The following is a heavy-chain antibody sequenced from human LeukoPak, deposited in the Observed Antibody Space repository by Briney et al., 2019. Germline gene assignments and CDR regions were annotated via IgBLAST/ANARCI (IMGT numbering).Heavy chain of an antibody. D-gene: IGHD2-2*01. Sequence: PSETLSLTCTVSGDSVSSISYYWSWIRQHPGKGLEWIGYIYYSGSTYYNPSLKSRVTISVDTSKNQFSLKLSSVTAADTAVYYCARRYHDWFDPWGQGTLVTVSS. CDR1: GDSVSSISYY. J-gene: IGHJ5*02. V-gene: IGHV4-31*03. CDR2: IYYSGST. CDR3: ARRYHDWFDP.